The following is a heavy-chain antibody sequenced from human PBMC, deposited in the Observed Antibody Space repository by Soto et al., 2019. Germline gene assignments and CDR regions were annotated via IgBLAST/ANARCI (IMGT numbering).Heavy chain of an antibody. V-gene: IGHV4-31*03. D-gene: IGHD2-21*02. CDR2: IYYSGST. CDR3: AGRGCGGDCYPIPIFDY. Sequence: QVQLQESGPGLVKPSQTLSLTCTVSGGSISSGGYYWSWIRQHPGKGLEWIGYIYYSGSTYYNPSLKSRATISVDTSKNQFSLKLSSVTAADTAVYYCAGRGCGGDCYPIPIFDYWGQGTLVTVSS. J-gene: IGHJ4*02. CDR1: GGSISSGGYY.